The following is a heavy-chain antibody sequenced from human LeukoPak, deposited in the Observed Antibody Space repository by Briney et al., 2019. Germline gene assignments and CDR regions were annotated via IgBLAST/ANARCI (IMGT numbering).Heavy chain of an antibody. CDR3: AKSPLSLLWFGESFSY. CDR2: ISGSGGST. CDR1: GFTFSSYA. V-gene: IGHV3-23*01. Sequence: GGSLRLSCAASGFTFSSYAMSWVRQAPGKGLEWVSAISGSGGSTYYADSVKGRFTISRDNSKNTLYLQMNSLRAEDTAVYYCAKSPLSLLWFGESFSYWGQGTLDTVSS. D-gene: IGHD3-10*01. J-gene: IGHJ4*02.